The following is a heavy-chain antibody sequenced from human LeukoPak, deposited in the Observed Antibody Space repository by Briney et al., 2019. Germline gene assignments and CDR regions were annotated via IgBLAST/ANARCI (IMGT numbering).Heavy chain of an antibody. CDR3: AKGGSSYSEMDY. Sequence: GGSLRHSCAASGFTFSSYAMSWVRQAPGKGLEWVSGLSASGGLTYYSDSVKGRFTISRDNSKNTPYLQMNSLRADDTAVYYCAKGGSSYSEMDYWGQGTLVTVSS. CDR1: GFTFSSYA. D-gene: IGHD4-11*01. V-gene: IGHV3-23*01. J-gene: IGHJ4*02. CDR2: LSASGGLT.